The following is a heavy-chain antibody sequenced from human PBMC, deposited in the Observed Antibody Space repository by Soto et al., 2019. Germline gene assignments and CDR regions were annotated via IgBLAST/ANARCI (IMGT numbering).Heavy chain of an antibody. Sequence: ASLNLSCKASGYTFTSYPIHCVRQAQGQRLEWMGWINAGNGNTKYSQKFQGRVTITRDTSASTAYMELSSLRSDYTAVDYCAREQWPGAPDYLGQRTLVTGSS. J-gene: IGHJ4*02. CDR2: INAGNGNT. V-gene: IGHV1-3*01. D-gene: IGHD6-19*01. CDR3: AREQWPGAPDY. CDR1: GYTFTSYP.